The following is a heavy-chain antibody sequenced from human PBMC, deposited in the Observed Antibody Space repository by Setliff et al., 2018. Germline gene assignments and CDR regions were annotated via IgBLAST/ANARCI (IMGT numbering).Heavy chain of an antibody. D-gene: IGHD3-22*01. CDR1: GVSVSRHY. CDR3: ARRSPAYYSDSSGYFYDTSPYMDV. V-gene: IGHV4-4*08. J-gene: IGHJ6*03. Sequence: PSETLSLTCIVSGVSVSRHYWSWIRQPPGKTLEWIGYIYTGGSTTYNPSLKSRVTLSLDTSKNHLSLNLTSVTAADTAVYYCARRSPAYYSDSSGYFYDTSPYMDVWGKGATVTVSS. CDR2: IYTGGST.